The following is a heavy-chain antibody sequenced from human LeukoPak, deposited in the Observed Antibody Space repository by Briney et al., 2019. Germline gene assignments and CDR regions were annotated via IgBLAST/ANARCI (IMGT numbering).Heavy chain of an antibody. CDR3: ASLKETMIYDYGGNSSLFFYYYYMDV. J-gene: IGHJ6*03. D-gene: IGHD4-23*01. Sequence: PSETLSLTCTVSGGSISSSSYYWGWIRQPPGKGLEWIGSIYYSGSTYYNPSLKSRVTISVDTSKNQFSLKLSSVTAAETAVYYCASLKETMIYDYGGNSSLFFYYYYMDVWGKGTTVTVSS. V-gene: IGHV4-39*01. CDR1: GGSISSSSYY. CDR2: IYYSGST.